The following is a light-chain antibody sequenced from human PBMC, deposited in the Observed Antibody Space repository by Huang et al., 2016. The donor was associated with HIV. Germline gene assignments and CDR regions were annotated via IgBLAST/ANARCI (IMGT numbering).Light chain of an antibody. Sequence: DIQMTQSPSTLSASVGDRVSITCRASQSIGTWLAWYQQIPGKAPTLLIYKVSSLEGGVPSRFNGTGSGTEFTLTINSLQPGDFATYYCQQSNSYPYTFGQGTKLEIK. V-gene: IGKV1-5*03. CDR2: KVS. CDR3: QQSNSYPYT. CDR1: QSIGTW. J-gene: IGKJ2*01.